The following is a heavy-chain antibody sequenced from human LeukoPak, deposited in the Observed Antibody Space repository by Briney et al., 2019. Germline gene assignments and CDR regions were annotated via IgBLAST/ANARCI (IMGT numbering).Heavy chain of an antibody. V-gene: IGHV3-48*04. CDR2: ISGSSDSI. Sequence: PGGSLRLSCAASGFTFSTSGMPWVRQVPGKGLEWVSYISGSSDSIKYAESVKGRFTNSRDNAKNSLYLHLNSLRAEDTAVYYCGKSRIGFSGLVDLWGQGTLVTVSS. J-gene: IGHJ5*02. D-gene: IGHD1-26*01. CDR3: GKSRIGFSGLVDL. CDR1: GFTFSTSG.